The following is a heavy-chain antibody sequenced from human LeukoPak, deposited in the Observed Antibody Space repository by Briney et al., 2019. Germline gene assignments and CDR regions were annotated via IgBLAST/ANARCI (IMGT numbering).Heavy chain of an antibody. D-gene: IGHD3-22*01. CDR2: IYCSGST. V-gene: IGHV4-59*08. J-gene: IGHJ3*02. CDR1: GGSISSYY. CDR3: ARHKYYYDSSGYPGFAFDI. Sequence: SETLSLTCTVSGGSISSYYWSWIRQPPGKGLEWIGYIYCSGSTNYNPPLKSRVTISVDTSKNQFSLKLSSVTAADTAVYYCARHKYYYDSSGYPGFAFDIWGQGTMVTVSS.